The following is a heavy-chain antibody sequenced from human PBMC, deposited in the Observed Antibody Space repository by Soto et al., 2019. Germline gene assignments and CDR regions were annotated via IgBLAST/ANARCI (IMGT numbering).Heavy chain of an antibody. Sequence: SVKVSCKASGGTFSSYAISWVRQAPGQGLEWMGGIIPIFGTANYAQKFQGRVTITADESTSTAYMELSSLRSEDTAVYYCARGANYHGSGSYAGMDVWGQGTTVTVSS. CDR1: GGTFSSYA. D-gene: IGHD3-10*01. V-gene: IGHV1-69*13. CDR3: ARGANYHGSGSYAGMDV. J-gene: IGHJ6*02. CDR2: IIPIFGTA.